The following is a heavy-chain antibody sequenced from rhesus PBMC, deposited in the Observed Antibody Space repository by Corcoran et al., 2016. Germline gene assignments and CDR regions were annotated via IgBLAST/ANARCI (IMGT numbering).Heavy chain of an antibody. V-gene: IGHV4-147*01. CDR3: ARVSGSWNDEYFEF. J-gene: IGHJ1*01. CDR1: GYSISSNY. D-gene: IGHD6-25*01. CDR2: IYGSSGST. Sequence: QVQLQESGPGLVKPSETLSLTCAVSGYSISSNYWSWIRQPPGKGLEWIGYIYGSSGSTSYNPSLKGRVTISPETYKNQFSLKLSSVTAADTAVYYCARVSGSWNDEYFEFWGQGALVTVSS.